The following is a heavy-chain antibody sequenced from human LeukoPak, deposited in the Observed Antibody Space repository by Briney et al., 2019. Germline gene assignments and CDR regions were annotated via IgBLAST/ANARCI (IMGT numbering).Heavy chain of an antibody. CDR3: AKDMWQQLGLIDY. CDR2: IRFDGSNQ. J-gene: IGHJ4*02. D-gene: IGHD6-13*01. V-gene: IGHV3-30*02. Sequence: HTGGSLRLSCAASGFIFNSYGMQWVRQAPDKALEWVAFIRFDGSNQYYADSVKGRFTISRDNSKNSLYLQMNSLRAEDMALYYCAKDMWQQLGLIDYWGQGTLVTVSS. CDR1: GFIFNSYG.